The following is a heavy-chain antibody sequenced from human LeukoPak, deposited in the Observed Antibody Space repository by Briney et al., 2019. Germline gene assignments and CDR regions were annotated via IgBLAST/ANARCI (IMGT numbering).Heavy chain of an antibody. CDR2: ISSSSSYI. Sequence: GGSLRLSCAASGFTCSSYSMNWVRQAPGKGLEWVSSISSSSSYIYYADSVKGRFTISRDNAKNSLYLQMNSLRAEDTAVYYCAREATMINPDAFDIWGQGTMVTVSS. CDR1: GFTCSSYS. CDR3: AREATMINPDAFDI. V-gene: IGHV3-21*01. D-gene: IGHD3-22*01. J-gene: IGHJ3*02.